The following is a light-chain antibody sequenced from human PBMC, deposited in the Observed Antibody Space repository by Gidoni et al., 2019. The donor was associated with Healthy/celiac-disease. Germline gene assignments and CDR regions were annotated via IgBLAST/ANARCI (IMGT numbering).Light chain of an antibody. CDR3: QQSYSTPPF. J-gene: IGKJ4*01. CDR2: AAS. CDR1: QSISSY. Sequence: DTQITQSPSSLSASVGDRVTITCRASQSISSYLNWYQQKPGKAPKLLIYAASSLQSGVPSRFSGSGSGTDFTLTISSLQPEDFATYYCQQSYSTPPFFGGGTKVEIK. V-gene: IGKV1-39*01.